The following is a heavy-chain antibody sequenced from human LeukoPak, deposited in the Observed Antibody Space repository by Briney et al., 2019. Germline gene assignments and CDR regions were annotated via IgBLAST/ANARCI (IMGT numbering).Heavy chain of an antibody. Sequence: GESLKISCKGSGYXFTSSWISWVXQMPGXGLEXMGISYPGGSDTRYSPSFQGQVTISADKSISTAYLQWSSLKASDTAMYYCASQRGSVTGDWFDPWGQGTLVTVSS. D-gene: IGHD3-10*01. CDR1: GYXFTSSW. CDR2: SYPGGSDT. CDR3: ASQRGSVTGDWFDP. V-gene: IGHV5-51*01. J-gene: IGHJ5*02.